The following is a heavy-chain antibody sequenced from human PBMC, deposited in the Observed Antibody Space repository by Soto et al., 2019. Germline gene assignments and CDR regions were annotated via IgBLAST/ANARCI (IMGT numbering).Heavy chain of an antibody. Sequence: ASVKVSCKASGYTFTSYGISWVRQAPGQGLEWMGWISAYNGNTNYAQKLQGRVTMTTDTSTSTAYMELRSLRSDDTAVYYCARDRGDFWSGTSFDYWGQGTLLTVSS. D-gene: IGHD3-3*01. V-gene: IGHV1-18*01. J-gene: IGHJ4*02. CDR1: GYTFTSYG. CDR3: ARDRGDFWSGTSFDY. CDR2: ISAYNGNT.